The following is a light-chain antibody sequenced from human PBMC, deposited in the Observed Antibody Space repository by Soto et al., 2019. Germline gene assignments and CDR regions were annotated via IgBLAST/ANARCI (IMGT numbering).Light chain of an antibody. CDR1: QSISSW. J-gene: IGKJ4*01. Sequence: DIQMTQSPSTLPASIGDTVTITCRANQSISSWLAWYQQKPGKAPKLLISEGSSLESGVPSRFSGSGSGTEFTLTISSLQPDDLATYYCQQYNSSPLTFGGGTKVEIK. CDR2: EGS. CDR3: QQYNSSPLT. V-gene: IGKV1-5*01.